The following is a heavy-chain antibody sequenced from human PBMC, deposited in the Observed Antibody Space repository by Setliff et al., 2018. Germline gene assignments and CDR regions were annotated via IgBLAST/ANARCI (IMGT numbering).Heavy chain of an antibody. CDR3: ARGGERYCSGGSCILTGWFDP. CDR1: GYTFTGYY. CDR2: INPNSGGT. D-gene: IGHD2-15*01. J-gene: IGHJ5*02. Sequence: ASVKVSCKASGYTFTGYYMHWVRQAPGQGLEWMGWINPNSGGTNYAQKFQGRVTMTRDTSISTAYMELSRLRSDDTAVYYCARGGERYCSGGSCILTGWFDPWGQGTLVTVSS. V-gene: IGHV1-2*02.